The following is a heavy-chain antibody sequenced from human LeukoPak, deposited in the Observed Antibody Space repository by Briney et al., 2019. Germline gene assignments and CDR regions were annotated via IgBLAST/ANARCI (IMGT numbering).Heavy chain of an antibody. CDR1: GFTFSSYW. V-gene: IGHV3-7*01. CDR2: IKQDGSEK. J-gene: IGHJ4*02. CDR3: ARGPAAGNLLGY. Sequence: GSLRLSCAASGFTFSSYWMSWVRQAPGKGLEWVTNIKQDGSEKYYVDSVKGRFTISRDNAKNSLFLQMNSLRAEDTAVYYCARGPAAGNLLGYWGQGTLVTVSS. D-gene: IGHD6-19*01.